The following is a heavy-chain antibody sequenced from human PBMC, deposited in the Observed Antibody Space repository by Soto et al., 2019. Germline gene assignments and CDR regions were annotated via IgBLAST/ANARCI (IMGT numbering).Heavy chain of an antibody. D-gene: IGHD3-10*01. J-gene: IGHJ3*02. V-gene: IGHV1-18*01. CDR3: ARVWYDGNSGAFDI. CDR1: GYNFILHG. Sequence: QGQLVQSVGEVKKPGASLKVSCKASGYNFILHGISWVRQAPGQGLEWMGWISAYNGNTNYAQNFQDRVTMTTDPSTSTVNMELRSLISDDTAVYYCARVWYDGNSGAFDIWGQGTKVTSLQ. CDR2: ISAYNGNT.